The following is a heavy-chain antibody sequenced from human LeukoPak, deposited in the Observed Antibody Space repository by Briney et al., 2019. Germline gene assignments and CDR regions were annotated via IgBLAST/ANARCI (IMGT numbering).Heavy chain of an antibody. CDR2: ITGRGENT. CDR3: ARDRRLASFDY. D-gene: IGHD6-25*01. J-gene: IGHJ4*02. V-gene: IGHV3-23*01. Sequence: GGSLRLSCAASGFTFSSYSMNWVRQAPGKGLEWVSGITGRGENTYYADSVKGRFTISRDNSKNTLYLQMNSLRAEDAAIYYCARDRRLASFDYGGQGTLVTVSS. CDR1: GFTFSSYS.